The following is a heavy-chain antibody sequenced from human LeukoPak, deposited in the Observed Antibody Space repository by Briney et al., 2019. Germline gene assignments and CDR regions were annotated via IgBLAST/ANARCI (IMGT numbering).Heavy chain of an antibody. CDR2: ITGRGENT. CDR3: ARDRRLASFDY. D-gene: IGHD6-25*01. J-gene: IGHJ4*02. V-gene: IGHV3-23*01. Sequence: GGSLRLSCAASGFTFSSYSMNWVRQAPGKGLEWVSGITGRGENTYYADSVKGRFTISRDNSKNTLYLQMNSLRAEDAAIYYCARDRRLASFDYGGQGTLVTVSS. CDR1: GFTFSSYS.